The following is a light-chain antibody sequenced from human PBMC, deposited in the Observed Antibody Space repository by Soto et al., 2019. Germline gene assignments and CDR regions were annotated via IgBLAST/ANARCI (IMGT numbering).Light chain of an antibody. J-gene: IGKJ4*01. CDR2: AAS. CDR3: QQGDSFPLT. CDR1: QGISSW. Sequence: DIQMTQSPSSVSASVGDRVTITCRASQGISSWLAWFQQKPGEAPRLLIYAASSLRSGVPSRFSGSRSGADFTLAISSLQPEDFATYYCQQGDSFPLTFGGGTKVEIK. V-gene: IGKV1-12*01.